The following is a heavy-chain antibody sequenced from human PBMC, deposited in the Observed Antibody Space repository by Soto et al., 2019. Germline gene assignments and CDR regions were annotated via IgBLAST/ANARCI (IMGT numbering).Heavy chain of an antibody. D-gene: IGHD6-13*01. CDR2: IYYSGST. J-gene: IGHJ5*02. CDR3: ARVAAAHIWFDP. V-gene: IGHV4-59*01. CDR1: GGSISSYY. Sequence: SETLSLTCTVSGGSISSYYWSWIRQPSGKGLEWIGYIYYSGSTNYNPSLKSRVTISVDTSKNQFSLKLSSVTAADTAVYYCARVAAAHIWFDPWGQGTLVTVSS.